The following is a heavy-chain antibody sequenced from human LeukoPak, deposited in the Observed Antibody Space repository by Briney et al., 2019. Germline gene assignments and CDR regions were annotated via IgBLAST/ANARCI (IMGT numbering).Heavy chain of an antibody. D-gene: IGHD6-6*01. CDR3: TRHKGKSSYYFDY. J-gene: IGHJ4*02. CDR2: IKQDGSEK. Sequence: GGSLRLSCAASGFSFTSYGMHWVRQAPGKGLEWVANIKQDGSEKYYVDSVKGRFTISRDNAKNSLYLQMNSLRAEDTAVYYCTRHKGKSSYYFDYWGQGTLVTVSS. CDR1: GFSFTSYG. V-gene: IGHV3-7*01.